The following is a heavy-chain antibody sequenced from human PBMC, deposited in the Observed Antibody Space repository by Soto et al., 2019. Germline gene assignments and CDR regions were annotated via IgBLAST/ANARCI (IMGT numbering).Heavy chain of an antibody. D-gene: IGHD4-17*01. V-gene: IGHV3-15*07. CDR1: GFTFSNAW. CDR2: IKSKTDGGTT. CDR3: TTGLLRSGGAFDI. Sequence: EVQLVESGGGLVKPGGSLRLCWAASGFTFSNAWMNWVRQAPGKGLEWVGRIKSKTDGGTTDYAAPVKGRFTISRDDSKNTLYLQMNSLKTEDTAVYYCTTGLLRSGGAFDIWGQGTMVTVSS. J-gene: IGHJ3*02.